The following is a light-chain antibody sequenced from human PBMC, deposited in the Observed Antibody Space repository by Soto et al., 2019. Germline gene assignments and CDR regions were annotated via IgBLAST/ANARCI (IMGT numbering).Light chain of an antibody. V-gene: IGKV1-39*01. Sequence: DIRMTQSPSSLSASVGDKITITCRTSRRVNNYLNWYQQKPGKAPKLLIYGASSLQSGVPSRFSGGGSETDFTLTISNVQPEDFATYFCQQSYIVPVTVGPGTTVNIK. CDR1: RRVNNY. CDR3: QQSYIVPVT. J-gene: IGKJ3*01. CDR2: GAS.